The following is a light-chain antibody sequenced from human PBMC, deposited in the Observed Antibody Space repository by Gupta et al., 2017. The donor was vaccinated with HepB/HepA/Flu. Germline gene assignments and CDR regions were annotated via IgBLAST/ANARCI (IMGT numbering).Light chain of an antibody. J-gene: IGLJ3*02. CDR2: DVS. CDR3: CSYAGSGTVV. CDR1: SRTLVPYNL. V-gene: IGLV2-23*02. Sequence: QSALPHPASLSGSPGHSLTFSSTGPSRTLVPYNLVSWYRHHPGKAPQLIIYDVSKRPAGVSNRFSGSKTDNRASMTISGLKAEEEADYYCCSYAGSGTVVFGGGNKLTVL.